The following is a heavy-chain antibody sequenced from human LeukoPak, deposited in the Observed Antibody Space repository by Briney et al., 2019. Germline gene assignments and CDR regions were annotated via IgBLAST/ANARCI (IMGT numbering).Heavy chain of an antibody. V-gene: IGHV3-7*04. CDR3: ARPGYSYGQSDY. J-gene: IGHJ4*02. D-gene: IGHD5-18*01. CDR1: GFTFSSYA. Sequence: GGSLRLSCAASGFTFSSYAMSWVRQAPGKGLEWVANIKEDGSEKYYVDSVKGRFTISRDNAKNSLYLQMNSLRAEDTAVYYCARPGYSYGQSDYWGQGTLVTISS. CDR2: IKEDGSEK.